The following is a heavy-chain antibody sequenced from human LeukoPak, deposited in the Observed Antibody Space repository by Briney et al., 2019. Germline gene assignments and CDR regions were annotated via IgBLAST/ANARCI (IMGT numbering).Heavy chain of an antibody. CDR2: INQSGST. V-gene: IGHV4-34*01. CDR3: ASSVLRRGDY. D-gene: IGHD3-16*01. J-gene: IGHJ4*02. Sequence: SETLSLTCAVYGGSFSGYYWSWIRQPPGKGLEWIGEINQSGSTNYNPSLKSRVTISVDTSKNQFSLKLSSVTAADTAVYYCASSVLRRGDYWGQGTLVTVSS. CDR1: GGSFSGYY.